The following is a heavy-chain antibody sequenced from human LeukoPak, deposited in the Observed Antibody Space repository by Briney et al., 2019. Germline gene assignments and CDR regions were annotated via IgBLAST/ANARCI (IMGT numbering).Heavy chain of an antibody. D-gene: IGHD2-15*01. J-gene: IGHJ4*02. CDR2: ISGSGGST. V-gene: IGHV3-23*01. Sequence: HPGGSLRLSCAASGFTFSSYAMSWVRQAPGKGLEWVSAISGSGGSTYYADSVKGRFTISRDNSKNTLYLQMNSLRAEDTAVYYCAKEGYCSGGSCYSPRPTDYWGQGTLVTVSS. CDR3: AKEGYCSGGSCYSPRPTDY. CDR1: GFTFSSYA.